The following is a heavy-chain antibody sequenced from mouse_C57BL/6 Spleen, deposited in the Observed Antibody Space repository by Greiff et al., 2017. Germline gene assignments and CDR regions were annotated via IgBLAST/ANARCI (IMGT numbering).Heavy chain of an antibody. D-gene: IGHD2-2*01. V-gene: IGHV1-55*01. CDR2: IYPGSGST. CDR1: GYTFTSYW. Sequence: QVQLQQPGAELVKPGASVKMSCKASGYTFTSYWITWVKQRPGQGLEWIGDIYPGSGSTNYNEKFKSKATLTVDTSSSTAYMQLSSLTSEDSAVYYCARGYGYDGDWFADWGQGTLVTVSA. CDR3: ARGYGYDGDWFAD. J-gene: IGHJ3*01.